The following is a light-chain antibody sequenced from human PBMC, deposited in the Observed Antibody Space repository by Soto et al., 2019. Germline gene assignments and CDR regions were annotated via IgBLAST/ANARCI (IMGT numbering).Light chain of an antibody. CDR3: SSYTSSSTHV. V-gene: IGLV2-14*03. Sequence: QSVLTQPASVSGSPGQSITISCTGTSSDVGAYTFVSWYQQHPDKVPKLMIFDVSRRPSGVSDRFSGSKSGNTASLTISGLQPEDEADYYRSSYTSSSTHVFGSGTKVTVL. J-gene: IGLJ1*01. CDR2: DVS. CDR1: SSDVGAYTF.